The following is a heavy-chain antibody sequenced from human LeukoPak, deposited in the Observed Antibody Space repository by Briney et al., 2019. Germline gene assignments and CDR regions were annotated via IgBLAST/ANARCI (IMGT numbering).Heavy chain of an antibody. V-gene: IGHV1-69*05. CDR2: IIPIFGTA. J-gene: IGHJ4*02. CDR3: ARYDGGLQGY. Sequence: ASVKVSCKASGGTFSSYAISWVRQAPGQGLEWMGGIIPIFGTANYAQKFQGRVTITTDESTSTAYMELSSLRSDDTAVYYCARYDGGLQGYWGQGTLVTVSS. CDR1: GGTFSSYA. D-gene: IGHD4-23*01.